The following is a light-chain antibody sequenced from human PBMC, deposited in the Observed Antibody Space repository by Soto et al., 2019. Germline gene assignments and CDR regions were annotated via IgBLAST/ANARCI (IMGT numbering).Light chain of an antibody. CDR3: QQLSGRPPT. Sequence: EIVLTQSPATLSLSPGEGATLSCRASQSVGTSFGWYQQKPGQAPRLVIYEASYRAAGIPARFSGSGSGTDFTLTITSLESEDFAAYYCQQLSGRPPTFGGGTKVEMK. J-gene: IGKJ4*01. V-gene: IGKV3-11*01. CDR2: EAS. CDR1: QSVGTS.